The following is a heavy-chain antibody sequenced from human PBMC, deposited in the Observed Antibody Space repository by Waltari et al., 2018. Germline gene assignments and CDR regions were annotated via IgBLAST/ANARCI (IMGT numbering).Heavy chain of an antibody. V-gene: IGHV4-39*01. D-gene: IGHD2-2*01. CDR1: GGSISSSSYY. Sequence: QLQLQEAGPGLVKPSETLSLTCTVSGGSISSSSYYWGWIRQPPGKGLEWIGSIYYSGSTYYNPSLKSRVTISVDTSKNQFSLKLSSVTAADTAVYYCARQTPDIVVVPAAFCFDYWGQGT. CDR3: ARQTPDIVVVPAAFCFDY. CDR2: IYYSGST. J-gene: IGHJ4*02.